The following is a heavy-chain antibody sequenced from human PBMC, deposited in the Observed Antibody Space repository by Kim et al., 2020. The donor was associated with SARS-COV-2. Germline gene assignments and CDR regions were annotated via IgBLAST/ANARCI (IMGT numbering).Heavy chain of an antibody. J-gene: IGHJ6*03. V-gene: IGHV3-11*05. Sequence: GGSLRLSCAASGFTFSDYYMSWIRQAPGKGLEWVSYISSSSSYTNYADSVKGRFTISRDNAKNSLYLQMNSLRAEDTAVYYWARVAGGTTYHNMDVWCQGTTVTVSS. D-gene: IGHD1-1*01. CDR2: ISSSSSYT. CDR1: GFTFSDYY. CDR3: ARVAGGTTYHNMDV.